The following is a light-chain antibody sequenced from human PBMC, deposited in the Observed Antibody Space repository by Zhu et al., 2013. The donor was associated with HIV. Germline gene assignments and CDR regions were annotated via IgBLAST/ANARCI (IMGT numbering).Light chain of an antibody. CDR3: QQFNTYPWT. CDR2: DAF. CDR1: QGISSA. V-gene: IGKV1-13*02. J-gene: IGKJ1*01. Sequence: AIQLTQSPSSLSASVGGRVTITCRASQGISSALAWYQQKPEKAPKLLIYDAFSLESGVPSRFSGSGSGTDFTLTISSLQPEDFATYYCQQFNTYPWTFGQGTKVEIK.